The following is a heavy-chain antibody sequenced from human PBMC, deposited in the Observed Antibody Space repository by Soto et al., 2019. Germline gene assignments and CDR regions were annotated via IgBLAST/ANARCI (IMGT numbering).Heavy chain of an antibody. Sequence: ASVKVSCKGTGYTFTNYYMHWVRQAPGQGLEWMGTINPSSGATDYAQKLQGRVTMTSDTSTSTVYMELSSLRSEDTAVYYCVLYYYDSQGYIDHWGQGTLVTVSS. V-gene: IGHV1-46*01. D-gene: IGHD3-22*01. CDR3: VLYYYDSQGYIDH. J-gene: IGHJ5*02. CDR1: GYTFTNYY. CDR2: INPSSGAT.